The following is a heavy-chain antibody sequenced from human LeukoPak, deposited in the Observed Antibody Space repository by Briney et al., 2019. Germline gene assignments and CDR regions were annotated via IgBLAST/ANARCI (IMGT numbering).Heavy chain of an antibody. CDR2: IDGGGTNT. CDR3: AKDRKRAFDI. CDR1: GFTFKRYH. J-gene: IGHJ3*02. V-gene: IGHV3-23*01. Sequence: GSLRLPCAASGFTFKRYHMSWVRRAPGKGLDWVSSIDGGGTNTYYADSVKGRFTISRDNSKNTLYLHMNSLRAEDTAVYYCAKDRKRAFDIWGQGTMVTVSS.